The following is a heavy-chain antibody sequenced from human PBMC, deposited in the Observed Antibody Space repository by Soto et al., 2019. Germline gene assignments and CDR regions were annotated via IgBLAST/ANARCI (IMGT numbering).Heavy chain of an antibody. V-gene: IGHV1-69*01. CDR2: IILIVGTA. Sequence: QVQLVQSVAEVKKPGSSVKVSCKASGGTFSSYAISWVRQAPGQGLKWMGGIILIVGTANYAQKFQGRVTITADESTSTAYMALSSLRSEDTAVYYCARLTHINGVYDSYEYYYGMDVWVQGTTVTVSS. CDR1: GGTFSSYA. CDR3: ARLTHINGVYDSYEYYYGMDV. D-gene: IGHD5-12*01. J-gene: IGHJ6*02.